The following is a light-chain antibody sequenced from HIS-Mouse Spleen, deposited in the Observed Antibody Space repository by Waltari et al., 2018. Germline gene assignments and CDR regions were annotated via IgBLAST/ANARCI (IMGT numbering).Light chain of an antibody. J-gene: IGLJ3*02. CDR3: AAWDDSLSGPWV. CDR1: SSNLGSNY. CDR2: RNN. Sequence: QSVLTQPPSASGTPGQRVTISCSGSSSNLGSNYVYWYQQLPGTAPNLLIYRNNQRPSGVPDRFSGSKSGTSASLAISGLRSEDEADYYCAAWDDSLSGPWVFGGGTKLTVL. V-gene: IGLV1-47*01.